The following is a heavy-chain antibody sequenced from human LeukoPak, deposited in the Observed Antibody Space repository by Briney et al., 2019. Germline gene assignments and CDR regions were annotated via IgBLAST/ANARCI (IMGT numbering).Heavy chain of an antibody. CDR3: AKGQELDDGVFDS. D-gene: IGHD1-1*01. V-gene: IGHV3-11*05. Sequence: KPGGSLRLSCAASGFTFSDYYMSWIRQAPGKGLEWISYISGRGSDTNYADSVRGRFTISRDNAKNSLYLQMSSLRVEDTATFYCAKGQELDDGVFDSWGQGTMVTVSS. CDR1: GFTFSDYY. J-gene: IGHJ4*02. CDR2: ISGRGSDT.